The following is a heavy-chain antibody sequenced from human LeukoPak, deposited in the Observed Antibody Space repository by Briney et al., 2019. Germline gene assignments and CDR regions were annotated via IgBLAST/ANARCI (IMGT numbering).Heavy chain of an antibody. V-gene: IGHV3-11*01. CDR2: ISSNGSII. J-gene: IGHJ4*02. D-gene: IGHD6-19*01. Sequence: GGSLRLSCPASGFTLSDYYMSWIRQAPGKGLEWISYISSNGSIIYYADSAKGRFTISRDNAENALYLQMNSRRAEDTAIYYCARAPSGWSYDYWGQGTLVTVSS. CDR3: ARAPSGWSYDY. CDR1: GFTLSDYY.